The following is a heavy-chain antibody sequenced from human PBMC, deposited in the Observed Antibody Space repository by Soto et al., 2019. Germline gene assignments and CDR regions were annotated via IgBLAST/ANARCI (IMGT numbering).Heavy chain of an antibody. V-gene: IGHV3-33*01. CDR2: IWYDGSNK. D-gene: IGHD6-13*01. CDR3: ASGYSSSWWVFDY. J-gene: IGHJ4*02. Sequence: VAVIWYDGSNKYYADSVKGRFTISRDNSKNTLYLQMNSLRAEDTAVYYCASGYSSSWWVFDYWGQGTLVTVSS.